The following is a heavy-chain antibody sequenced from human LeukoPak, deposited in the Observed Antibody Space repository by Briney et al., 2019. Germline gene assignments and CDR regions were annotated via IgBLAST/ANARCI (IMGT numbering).Heavy chain of an antibody. V-gene: IGHV4-30-4*07. Sequence: PSETLSLTCGVSGGSISSGGYSWSWIRQPPGKGLEWIGYIYYTENTYYNPSLKSRVTISVDTSKNQFSLKLTSVTAADTAVYYCARGVKGSNEKQNWFDPWGQGTLVTVSS. CDR3: ARGVKGSNEKQNWFDP. CDR1: GGSISSGGYS. J-gene: IGHJ5*02. CDR2: IYYTENT. D-gene: IGHD6-6*01.